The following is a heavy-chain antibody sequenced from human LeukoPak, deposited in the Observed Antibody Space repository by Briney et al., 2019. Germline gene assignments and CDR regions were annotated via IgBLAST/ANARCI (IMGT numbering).Heavy chain of an antibody. V-gene: IGHV4-59*12. D-gene: IGHD3-10*01. CDR1: GGSISSYY. CDR3: ARGPGPGPYYYGSGSSYSYYAMDV. Sequence: SETLSLTCTVSGGSISSYYWSWIRQLPGKGLEWIGYIYYSGSTNYNPSLKSRVTISVDTSENQFSLKLSSVTAADTAVYYCARGPGPGPYYYGSGSSYSYYAMDVWGQGTTVTVSS. CDR2: IYYSGST. J-gene: IGHJ6*02.